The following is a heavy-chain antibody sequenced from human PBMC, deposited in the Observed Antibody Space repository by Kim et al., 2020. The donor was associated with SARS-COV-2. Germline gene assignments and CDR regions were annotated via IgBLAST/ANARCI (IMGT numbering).Heavy chain of an antibody. V-gene: IGHV3-23*01. CDR3: AKAQELERAYYYYYYGVGI. CDR2: ISGSGGST. CDR1: GFTFSSYA. D-gene: IGHD1-1*01. Sequence: GGSLRLSCAASGFTFSSYAMSWVRQAPGKGLEGVSAISGSGGSTYYADSVKGRFTISRDNSKNTLYLQMNSLRAADTAVYYCAKAQELERAYYYYYYGVGIWGQGTTFTVSS. J-gene: IGHJ6*02.